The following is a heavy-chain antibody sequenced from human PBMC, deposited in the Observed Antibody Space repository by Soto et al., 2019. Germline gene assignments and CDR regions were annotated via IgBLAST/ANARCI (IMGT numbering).Heavy chain of an antibody. Sequence: QVQLVQSGAEVKKPGSSVKVSCKASGGTFSSYTISWVRQAPGQGLEWMGRIIPILGIANYAQKFQGRVTITADKSASTAYMELSSLRSEDTAVYYCARDVTDCSGGSCGVDYWGQGTLVTVSS. CDR1: GGTFSSYT. J-gene: IGHJ4*02. CDR3: ARDVTDCSGGSCGVDY. D-gene: IGHD2-15*01. V-gene: IGHV1-69*08. CDR2: IIPILGIA.